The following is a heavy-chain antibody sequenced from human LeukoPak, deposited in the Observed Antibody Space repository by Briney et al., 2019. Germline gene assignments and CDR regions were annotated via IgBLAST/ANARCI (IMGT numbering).Heavy chain of an antibody. V-gene: IGHV1-18*01. CDR1: GYTFTSYG. D-gene: IGHD2-2*01. Sequence: ASVKVSCKASGYTFTSYGISWVRQAPGQGLEWMGWISAYNGNTNYAQKPQGRVTMTTDTSTSTAYMELRSLRSDDTAVYYCARDRGYCSSTSCLYPFDYWGQGTLVTVSS. CDR3: ARDRGYCSSTSCLYPFDY. CDR2: ISAYNGNT. J-gene: IGHJ4*02.